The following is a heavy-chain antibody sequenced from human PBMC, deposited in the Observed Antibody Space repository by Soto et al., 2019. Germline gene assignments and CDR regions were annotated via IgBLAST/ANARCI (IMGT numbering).Heavy chain of an antibody. Sequence: EVQLVESGGGLIQPGGSLRLSCAASGFTVSSNYMSWVRQAPGKGLEWVSNIRSSSSTIYYADSVKGRFTISRDNAKNSLYLQMNSLRDEDTAVYYCARDSGGGSPYFHYWGQGTLVTVSS. CDR3: ARDSGGGSPYFHY. J-gene: IGHJ4*02. CDR2: IRSSSSTI. D-gene: IGHD2-15*01. CDR1: GFTVSSNY. V-gene: IGHV3-48*02.